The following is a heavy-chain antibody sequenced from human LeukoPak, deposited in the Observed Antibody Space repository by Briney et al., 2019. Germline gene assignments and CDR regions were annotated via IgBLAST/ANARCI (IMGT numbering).Heavy chain of an antibody. J-gene: IGHJ4*02. V-gene: IGHV3-33*06. CDR1: GFTFSSYG. CDR2: IWYDGSNK. D-gene: IGHD4-23*01. CDR3: AKEAMVVTLDY. Sequence: GGSLRLSCAASGFTFSSYGMHLVRQAPGKGLEWVAVIWYDGSNKYYADSVKGRFTISRDNSKNTLYLQMNSLRAEDTAVYYCAKEAMVVTLDYWGQGTLVTVSS.